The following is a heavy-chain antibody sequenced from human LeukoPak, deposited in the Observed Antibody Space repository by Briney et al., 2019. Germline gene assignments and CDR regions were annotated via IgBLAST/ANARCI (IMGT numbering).Heavy chain of an antibody. V-gene: IGHV1-46*01. D-gene: IGHD7-27*01. CDR2: INPSGGST. CDR3: ASLTGEFDY. Sequence: ASVKVSCKASGYTFTSYGISWVRQAPGQGLEWMGIINPSGGSTSYAQKFQGRVTMTRDTSTSTVYMELSSLRSEDTAVYYCASLTGEFDYWGQGTLVTVSS. J-gene: IGHJ4*02. CDR1: GYTFTSYG.